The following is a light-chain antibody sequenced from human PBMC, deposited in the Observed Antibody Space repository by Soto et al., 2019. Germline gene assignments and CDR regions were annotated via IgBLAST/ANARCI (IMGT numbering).Light chain of an antibody. V-gene: IGLV2-14*01. CDR2: GVS. CDR3: NSYAGSSYV. Sequence: QSALTQPASVSGSPGQSITISCTGTSGDVGAYNYVSWYQQYPGKAPKLMIYGVSNRPSGVSNRFSGSKSGNTASLTISGLQADDEADYYCNSYAGSSYVFGTGTKVTVL. CDR1: SGDVGAYNY. J-gene: IGLJ1*01.